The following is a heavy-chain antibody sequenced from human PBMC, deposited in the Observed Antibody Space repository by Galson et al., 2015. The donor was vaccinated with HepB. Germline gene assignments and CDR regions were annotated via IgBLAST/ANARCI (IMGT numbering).Heavy chain of an antibody. CDR3: AKDPYLYSALAGTMAGFDY. CDR2: ISYDGSNK. D-gene: IGHD6-19*01. V-gene: IGHV3-30*18. Sequence: SLRLSCAASGFTFSNYGMHWVRQAPGKGLEWVAVISYDGSNKYYADFVKGRFTISRDNSKSTLYLQMNSLRAEDTALYYCAKDPYLYSALAGTMAGFDYWGQGTLVTVSS. CDR1: GFTFSNYG. J-gene: IGHJ4*02.